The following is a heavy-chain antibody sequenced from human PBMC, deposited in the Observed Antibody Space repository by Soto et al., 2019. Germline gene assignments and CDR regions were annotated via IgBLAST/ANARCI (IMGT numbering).Heavy chain of an antibody. CDR1: GGTFSSYA. V-gene: IGHV1-69*12. Sequence: QVQLVQSGAELKKPGSSVKVSCKASGGTFSSYAISWVRQAPGQGLEWMEGIIPIFGTANYAQKFQGRVTITADESTSTAYMELSSLRSEDTAVYYCARDQLGPGTTSTNYYGMDVWGQGTTVSVSS. CDR2: IIPIFGTA. CDR3: ARDQLGPGTTSTNYYGMDV. J-gene: IGHJ6*02. D-gene: IGHD1-7*01.